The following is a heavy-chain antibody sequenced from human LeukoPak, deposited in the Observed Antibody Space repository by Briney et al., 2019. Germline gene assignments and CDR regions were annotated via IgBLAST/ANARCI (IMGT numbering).Heavy chain of an antibody. CDR3: ARGALLEWFPLSDSSRYYFDY. Sequence: SVKVSCKASGGTFSNYAISWVRQAPGQGLEWMGGIIPIFGTANYAQKFQGRVTITTDESTSTDYMELSTLRSEDTAVYYCARGALLEWFPLSDSSRYYFDYWGKGTLVTVSS. J-gene: IGHJ4*02. V-gene: IGHV1-69*05. D-gene: IGHD3-3*02. CDR2: IIPIFGTA. CDR1: GGTFSNYA.